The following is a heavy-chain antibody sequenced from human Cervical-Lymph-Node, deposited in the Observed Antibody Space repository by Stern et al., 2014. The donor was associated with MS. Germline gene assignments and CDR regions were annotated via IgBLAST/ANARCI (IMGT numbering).Heavy chain of an antibody. CDR3: AALVRGSYFY. Sequence: VQPVQSGAELKKPGESLKISCKGYGYSFTLYWIGWVRQMPGNGLQWMGIIYPGDSDTRYSPSFQGQVAISADKSISTAYLQWSSLKASDTAMYYCAALVRGSYFYWGQGTLVTVSS. CDR1: GYSFTLYW. V-gene: IGHV5-51*01. J-gene: IGHJ4*02. D-gene: IGHD1-26*01. CDR2: IYPGDSDT.